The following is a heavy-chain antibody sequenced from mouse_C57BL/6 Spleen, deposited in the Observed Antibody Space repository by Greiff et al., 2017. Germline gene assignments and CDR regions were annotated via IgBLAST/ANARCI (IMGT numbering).Heavy chain of an antibody. CDR3: ARKGDDYDGAWFAY. Sequence: VQLQQPGAELVKPGASVKLSCKASGYTFTSYWMQWVKQRPGQGLEWIGEIDPSDSYTNYNQKFKGKATLTVDTSSSTAYMQLSCLTSEDSAVYYCARKGDDYDGAWFAYWGQGTLVTVSA. CDR2: IDPSDSYT. D-gene: IGHD2-4*01. J-gene: IGHJ3*01. CDR1: GYTFTSYW. V-gene: IGHV1-50*01.